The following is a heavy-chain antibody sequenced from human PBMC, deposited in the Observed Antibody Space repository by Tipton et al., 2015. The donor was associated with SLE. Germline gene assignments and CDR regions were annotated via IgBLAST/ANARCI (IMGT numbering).Heavy chain of an antibody. V-gene: IGHV4-59*01. CDR3: ARDGYGGSHFSY. Sequence: TLSLTCTVSGGSISSYYWSWIRQPPGKGLEWIGYIYYSGSTNYNPSLKSRVTISVDTSKNQFSLKLSSVTAADTAVYYCARDGYGGSHFSYWGQGTLVTVS. D-gene: IGHD1-26*01. CDR2: IYYSGST. CDR1: GGSISSYY. J-gene: IGHJ4*02.